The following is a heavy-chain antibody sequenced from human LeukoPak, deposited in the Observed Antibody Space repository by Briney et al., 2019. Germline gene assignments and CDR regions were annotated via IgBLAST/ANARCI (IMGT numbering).Heavy chain of an antibody. J-gene: IGHJ6*03. V-gene: IGHV3-23*01. CDR1: GFTFSSYA. CDR3: AKWSGILTGYPTPLAAHYYMDV. D-gene: IGHD3-9*01. CDR2: ISGSGGST. Sequence: PGGSLRLSCAASGFTFSSYAMSWVRQAPGKGLEWVSAISGSGGSTYYADSVKGRFTISRDNSKNTLYLQMNSLRAEDTAVYYCAKWSGILTGYPTPLAAHYYMDVWGKGTTVTVSS.